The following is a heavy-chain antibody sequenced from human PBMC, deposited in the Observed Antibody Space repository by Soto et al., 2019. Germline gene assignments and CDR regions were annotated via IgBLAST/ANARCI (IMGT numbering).Heavy chain of an antibody. V-gene: IGHV1-18*01. CDR3: ARYCSGGSCYPYNWFDP. CDR1: GYTFTSYG. J-gene: IGHJ5*02. D-gene: IGHD2-15*01. CDR2: ISDYNGNT. Sequence: QVQLVQSGAEVKKPGASVKVSCKASGYTFTSYGISWVRQAPGQGLEWMGWISDYNGNTNYAQKLQGRVTMTTDTSTSTAYMELRSLRSDDTAVYYCARYCSGGSCYPYNWFDPWGQGTLVTVSS.